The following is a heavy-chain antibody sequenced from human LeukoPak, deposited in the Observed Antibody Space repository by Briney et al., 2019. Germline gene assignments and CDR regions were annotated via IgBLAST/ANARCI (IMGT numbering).Heavy chain of an antibody. V-gene: IGHV4-39*01. CDR2: IYYSGST. CDR1: GGSTSSSSYY. CDR3: ARRIQLWLHAFDI. J-gene: IGHJ3*02. Sequence: KPSETLSLTCTVSGGSTSSSSYYWGWIRQPPGKGVEWSGSIYYSGSTYYNPSLKSRVTISVDTSKNQFSLKLSSVTAADTAVYYCARRIQLWLHAFDIWGQGTMVTVSS. D-gene: IGHD5-18*01.